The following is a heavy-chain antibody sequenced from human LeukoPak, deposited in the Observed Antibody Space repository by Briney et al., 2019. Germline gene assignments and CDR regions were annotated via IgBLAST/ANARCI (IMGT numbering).Heavy chain of an antibody. CDR3: ARGLGEGYPDS. Sequence: SETLSLTCAVHGGSFSGFYWTWMRQPPEKGPEWIGEVNHSRGTNYNPSLKSRVTISEDTSKNQFSLNLTSVTAADTAVYYCARGLGEGYPDSWGQGTLVTVSS. CDR2: VNHSRGT. CDR1: GGSFSGFY. V-gene: IGHV4-34*01. J-gene: IGHJ4*02. D-gene: IGHD5-24*01.